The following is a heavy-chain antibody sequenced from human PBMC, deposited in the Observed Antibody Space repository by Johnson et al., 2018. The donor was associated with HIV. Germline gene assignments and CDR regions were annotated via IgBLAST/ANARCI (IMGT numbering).Heavy chain of an antibody. Sequence: VQLVESGGGVVQPGGSLRLSCAASGFTFSSYGMHWVRQAPGKGLEWVAFIRYDGSNKYYADSVKGRFTISRDNSKNTLYLQMNSLRAEDTAVYYCARVPNDAFDIWGQGTMVTVSS. J-gene: IGHJ3*02. CDR3: ARVPNDAFDI. CDR1: GFTFSSYG. CDR2: IRYDGSNK. V-gene: IGHV3-30*02.